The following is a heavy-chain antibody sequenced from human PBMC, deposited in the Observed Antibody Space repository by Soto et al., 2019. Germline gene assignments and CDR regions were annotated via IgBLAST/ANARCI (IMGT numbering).Heavy chain of an antibody. J-gene: IGHJ5*02. D-gene: IGHD1-1*01. Sequence: SETLSLTCTVSGGSISSYYWSWIRQPPGKGLEWIGYIYYRGSTNYNPSLKSRVTISVDTSKNQYYLKLSYVTAEDTAEYKCGKQNWDVGRGSNWFDPLGQGTLVTVSS. CDR2: IYYRGST. V-gene: IGHV4-59*08. CDR3: GKQNWDVGRGSNWFDP. CDR1: GGSISSYY.